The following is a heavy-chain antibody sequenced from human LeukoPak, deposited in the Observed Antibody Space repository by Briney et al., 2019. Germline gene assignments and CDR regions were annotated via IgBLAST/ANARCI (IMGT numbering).Heavy chain of an antibody. CDR2: IYYSGST. V-gene: IGHV4-39*01. CDR1: GGSISSSSYY. CDR3: ARPYCSSTSFYMAFAFDI. D-gene: IGHD2-2*02. J-gene: IGHJ3*02. Sequence: PSETLSLTCTVSGGSISSSSYYWGWIRQPPGKGLEWIGSIYYSGSTYYNPSLKSRVTISVDTSKNQFSLKLSSVTAADTAVYYCARPYCSSTSFYMAFAFDIWGQGTMVTVSS.